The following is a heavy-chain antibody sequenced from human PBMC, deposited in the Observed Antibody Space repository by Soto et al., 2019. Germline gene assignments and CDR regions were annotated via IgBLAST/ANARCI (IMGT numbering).Heavy chain of an antibody. CDR2: IKRKTDGGTT. V-gene: IGHV3-15*07. CDR3: TTDSGDCSGGSCYYYYGMAV. D-gene: IGHD2-15*01. J-gene: IGHJ6*02. Sequence: EVQLVESGGGLVKPGGSLRLSCAASGFTFSNAWMNWVRQAPGKGLEWVGRIKRKTDGGTTDYAAPVKGRFTISRDDSKNTMYLQMSSLKTEDTAVYYCTTDSGDCSGGSCYYYYGMAVWRQGTTVTASS. CDR1: GFTFSNAW.